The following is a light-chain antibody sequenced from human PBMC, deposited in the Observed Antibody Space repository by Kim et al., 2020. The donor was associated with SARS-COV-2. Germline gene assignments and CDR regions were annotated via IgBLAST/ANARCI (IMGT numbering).Light chain of an antibody. Sequence: SPGERATLACRASQSVGTFLAWYQQKPGQAPRLLIYDASNRATGIPARFSGSGSGTDFTLTISSLEPEDFAVYYCQQRSNWPPITFVQGTRLEIK. J-gene: IGKJ5*01. CDR1: QSVGTF. V-gene: IGKV3-11*01. CDR2: DAS. CDR3: QQRSNWPPIT.